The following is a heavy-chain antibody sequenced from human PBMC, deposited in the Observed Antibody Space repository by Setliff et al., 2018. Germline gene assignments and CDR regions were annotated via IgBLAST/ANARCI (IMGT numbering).Heavy chain of an antibody. V-gene: IGHV3-48*01. CDR2: ISSGSLII. D-gene: IGHD3-22*01. J-gene: IGHJ6*03. CDR1: GFTFSNYG. Sequence: GGSLRLSCAASGFTFSNYGMTWVRQAPGKGPEWVSYISSGSLIIYYADSVKGRFTISRDNAKNSVYLQVNSLKTEDTAVYYCTRQASPHPDSSGYYYDLKFYYYMDVWGKGTTVTVSS. CDR3: TRQASPHPDSSGYYYDLKFYYYMDV.